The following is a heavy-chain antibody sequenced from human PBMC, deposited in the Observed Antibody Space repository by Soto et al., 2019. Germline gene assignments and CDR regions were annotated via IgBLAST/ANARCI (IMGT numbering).Heavy chain of an antibody. CDR3: ARHIPYYYDSSGYFSAARGAFDY. CDR2: IYPGDSDT. V-gene: IGHV5-51*01. Sequence: GESLKISYKGSGYTFTSYWIGWVRQMPGKGLEWMGIIYPGDSDTRYSPSFQGQVTISADKSISTAYLQWSSLKASDTAMYYCARHIPYYYDSSGYFSAARGAFDYWGQGTLVTVS. D-gene: IGHD3-22*01. CDR1: GYTFTSYW. J-gene: IGHJ4*02.